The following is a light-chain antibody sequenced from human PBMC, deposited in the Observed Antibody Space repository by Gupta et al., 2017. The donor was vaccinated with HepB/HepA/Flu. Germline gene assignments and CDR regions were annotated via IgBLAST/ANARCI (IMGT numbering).Light chain of an antibody. V-gene: IGLV2-8*01. CDR2: EVS. J-gene: IGLJ2*01. CDR1: NSDVGTYNF. Sequence: QSALTQPPSASGSPGPSVTISCTGTNSDVGTYNFVSWYQLHPGKAPKLMIYEVSKRPSGVPDRFSGSKSGNTASLTVSGLQAEDEADYYCSSYAGSNNLVFGGGTKLTVL. CDR3: SSYAGSNNLV.